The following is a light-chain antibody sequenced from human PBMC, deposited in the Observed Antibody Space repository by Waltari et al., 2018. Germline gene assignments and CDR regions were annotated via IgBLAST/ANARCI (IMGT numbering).Light chain of an antibody. CDR2: DAS. J-gene: IGKJ1*01. V-gene: IGKV3-20*01. CDR3: QMYVRLPVT. Sequence: EIVLTQSPGTLSLSPGETATLSCRASQSVGRYLAWYKQQHGQAPRLLIYDASTRATGIPDRFSGGGSGTDFSLTISRLEPEDFAVYYCQMYVRLPVTFGQGTKVEI. CDR1: QSVGRY.